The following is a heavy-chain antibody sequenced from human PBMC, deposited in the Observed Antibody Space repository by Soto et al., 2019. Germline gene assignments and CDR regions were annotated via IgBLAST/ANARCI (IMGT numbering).Heavy chain of an antibody. D-gene: IGHD6-6*01. CDR3: ARVRLEGIAARPIDY. J-gene: IGHJ4*02. V-gene: IGHV1-8*01. CDR1: GYTFTSYD. CDR2: MNPNSGNT. Sequence: VASVKVSCKASGYTFTSYDINWVRQATGQGLGWMGWMNPNSGNTGYAQKFQGRVTMTRNTSISTAYMELSSLRSEDTAVYYCARVRLEGIAARPIDYWGQGTRVTVSS.